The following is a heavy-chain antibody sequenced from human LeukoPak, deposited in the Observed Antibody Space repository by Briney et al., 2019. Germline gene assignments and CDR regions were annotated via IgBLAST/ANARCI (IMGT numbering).Heavy chain of an antibody. Sequence: SQTLSLTCTVSGGSLRSGSENWSWIRQPAGKGPEWIGRINLRGETNYNPSLKSRVTIFVDTSKNQFSLKLSSVTAADTAVYYCARLSGSLYYYYYYMDVWGKGTTVTVSS. V-gene: IGHV4-61*02. CDR3: ARLSGSLYYYYYYMDV. J-gene: IGHJ6*03. D-gene: IGHD1-26*01. CDR2: INLRGET. CDR1: GGSLRSGSEN.